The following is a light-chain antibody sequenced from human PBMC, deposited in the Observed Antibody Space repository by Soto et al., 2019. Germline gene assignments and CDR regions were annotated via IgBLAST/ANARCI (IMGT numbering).Light chain of an antibody. Sequence: GDRVTMTCRASQSISSYLNWYQQKPGKAPKLLIYAASSLQSGVPSRFSGSGSGTDFTLTISSLQPEDFATYYCQQSYSTRWTFGQGTKVDIK. CDR2: AAS. V-gene: IGKV1-39*01. CDR1: QSISSY. J-gene: IGKJ1*01. CDR3: QQSYSTRWT.